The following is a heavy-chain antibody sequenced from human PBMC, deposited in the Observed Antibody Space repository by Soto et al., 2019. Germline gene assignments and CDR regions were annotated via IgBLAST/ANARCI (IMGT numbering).Heavy chain of an antibody. CDR1: GFTFSSYG. Sequence: GGSLRLSCAASGFTFSSYGMHWVRQAPGKGLEWVAVIWYDGSNKYYADSVKGRFTISRDNSKNTLYLQMNSLRAEDTAVYYCARDCSGGSCYHGALDYWGQGTLVTVSS. V-gene: IGHV3-33*01. D-gene: IGHD2-15*01. CDR2: IWYDGSNK. J-gene: IGHJ4*02. CDR3: ARDCSGGSCYHGALDY.